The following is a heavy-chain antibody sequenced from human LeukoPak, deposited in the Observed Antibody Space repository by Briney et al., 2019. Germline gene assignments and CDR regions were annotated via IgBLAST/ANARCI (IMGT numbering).Heavy chain of an antibody. CDR3: ARDSGTSGEVKFDP. CDR2: IYDGGST. J-gene: IGHJ5*02. Sequence: KPSETLSLTCTVSGGSVNSYYLSWIRQPAGKTLEWIGRIYDGGSTNYNPSLKSRVTMSVDTSKNQISLKLKSVTAADTAVYYCARDSGTSGEVKFDPWGQGALVTVSS. D-gene: IGHD3-10*01. V-gene: IGHV4-4*07. CDR1: GGSVNSYY.